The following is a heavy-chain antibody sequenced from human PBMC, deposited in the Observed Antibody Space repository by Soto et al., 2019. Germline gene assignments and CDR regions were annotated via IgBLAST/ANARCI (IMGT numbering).Heavy chain of an antibody. CDR2: IYYSGST. J-gene: IGHJ4*02. CDR3: ASNSYGYNFYDY. D-gene: IGHD5-18*01. V-gene: IGHV4-30-4*08. Sequence: VQLQESGPGLVKPSQTLSLTCTVSGGSISSGDYYWSWIRQPPVQGLEWIGYIYYSGSTYYNPSLKSRVTISVDTSKNQFSLKLSSVTAADTAVYYSASNSYGYNFYDYWGQGTLVTVSS. CDR1: GGSISSGDYY.